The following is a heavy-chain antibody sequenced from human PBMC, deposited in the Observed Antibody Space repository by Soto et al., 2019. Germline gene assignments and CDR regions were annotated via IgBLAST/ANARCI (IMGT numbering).Heavy chain of an antibody. CDR3: AKDPRITMIVVVTDGFDY. CDR1: GFTFSSYA. D-gene: IGHD3-22*01. Sequence: GGSLRLSCAASGFTFSSYAMSWVRQAPGKGLEWVSAISGSGGSTYYADSVKGRFTISRDNSKNTLYLQMNSLRAEDTAVYCCAKDPRITMIVVVTDGFDYWGQGTLVTVSS. V-gene: IGHV3-23*01. J-gene: IGHJ4*02. CDR2: ISGSGGST.